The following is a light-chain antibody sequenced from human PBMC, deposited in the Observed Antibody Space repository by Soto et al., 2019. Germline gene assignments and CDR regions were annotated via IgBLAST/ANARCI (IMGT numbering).Light chain of an antibody. CDR3: QSYDSSLSTYV. CDR1: SSNIGARYD. J-gene: IGLJ1*01. CDR2: SNN. V-gene: IGLV1-40*01. Sequence: QSVLTQPPSVSGAPGQRVAISCTGSSSNIGARYDVHWYQQLPRAAPKLLIYSNNSRPSGIPARFSGSKSGASASLVITGLQAADEADYYCQSYDSSLSTYVFGTGTKVTVL.